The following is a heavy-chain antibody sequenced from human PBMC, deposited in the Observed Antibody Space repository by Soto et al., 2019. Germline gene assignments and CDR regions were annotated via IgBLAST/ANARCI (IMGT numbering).Heavy chain of an antibody. CDR1: GFIVSDTY. J-gene: IGHJ3*02. CDR3: AREPRYCRGGSCSITGDAFDI. CDR2: ISNRGDT. D-gene: IGHD2-15*01. Sequence: EVQLVESGGGLVQPGGSLRLSCTASGFIVSDTYMNWVRQAPGKGLEWVSVISNRGDTHYADSVRGRFSLSRDLADHTVHLKMNNLRVEDTAVYYCAREPRYCRGGSCSITGDAFDIWGQGTMVTVSS. V-gene: IGHV3-66*01.